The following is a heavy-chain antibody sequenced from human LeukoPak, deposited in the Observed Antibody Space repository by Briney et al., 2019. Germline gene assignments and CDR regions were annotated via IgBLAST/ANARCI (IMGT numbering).Heavy chain of an antibody. CDR3: AKETHIAAAIWYFDL. D-gene: IGHD6-13*01. Sequence: GASVKVSCKASGYIFTDYHVHWVRQAPGQGLEWVGWINPNSGVTNYAQNFQGRVIMTRDTSVSTAYMELSRLTSDDTAVYYCAKETHIAAAIWYFDLWGRGTLVTVSS. V-gene: IGHV1-2*02. J-gene: IGHJ2*01. CDR1: GYIFTDYH. CDR2: INPNSGVT.